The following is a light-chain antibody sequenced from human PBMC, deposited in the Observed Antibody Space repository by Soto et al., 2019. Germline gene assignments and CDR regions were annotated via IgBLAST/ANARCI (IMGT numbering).Light chain of an antibody. CDR1: QGISSS. V-gene: IGKV1-9*01. J-gene: IGKJ4*01. CDR2: AAS. Sequence: IPLTQSPSSLSASVGDRVTITCRASQGISSSLAWYQQKPGKAPKLLIYAASTLQSGVPSRFSGSGSGTDFTLTISSLQPEDFATYYCQQLNSYSFGGGTKVEIK. CDR3: QQLNSYS.